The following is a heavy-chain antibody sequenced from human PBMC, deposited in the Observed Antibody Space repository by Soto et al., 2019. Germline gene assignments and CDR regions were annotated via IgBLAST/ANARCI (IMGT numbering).Heavy chain of an antibody. D-gene: IGHD5-18*01. CDR2: IYPGDSDT. J-gene: IGHJ6*02. V-gene: IGHV5-51*01. CDR3: ARHGSGYSYGEHYYYYYGMDV. CDR1: GYSFTSYW. Sequence: PGESLKISCKGSGYSFTSYWIGWVRQMPGKGLEWMGIIYPGDSDTRYSPSFQGQVTISADKSISTAYLQWSSLKASDTAMYYCARHGSGYSYGEHYYYYYGMDVWGQGTTVTVSS.